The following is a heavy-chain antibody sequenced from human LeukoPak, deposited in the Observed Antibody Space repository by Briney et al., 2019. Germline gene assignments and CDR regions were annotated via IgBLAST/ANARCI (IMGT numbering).Heavy chain of an antibody. CDR3: ARQAVAGTWWFDP. D-gene: IGHD6-19*01. CDR1: GYSFTSNW. Sequence: GESLKISCKGSGYSFTSNWISWVRQMPGKVLEWMGRIAPSDSYTNYSPSFQGHVTISADKSISTAYLQSRSVKASDTSIYYCARQAVAGTWWFDPRGQGTLVTVSS. V-gene: IGHV5-10-1*01. J-gene: IGHJ5*02. CDR2: IAPSDSYT.